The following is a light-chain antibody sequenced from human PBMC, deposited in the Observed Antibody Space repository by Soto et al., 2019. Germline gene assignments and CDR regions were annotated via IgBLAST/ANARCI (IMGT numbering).Light chain of an antibody. V-gene: IGLV2-11*01. CDR3: CSFAGSYTFWV. Sequence: QSALTQPRSVSGSPGQSVTISCTGTSSDVGDYNYVSWYQQYPGKAPRLVIYDVSKRPSGVPDRFSGSTSGNTASLTISGLQADDEADYYCCSFAGSYTFWVFGGGTKLTVL. CDR2: DVS. CDR1: SSDVGDYNY. J-gene: IGLJ3*02.